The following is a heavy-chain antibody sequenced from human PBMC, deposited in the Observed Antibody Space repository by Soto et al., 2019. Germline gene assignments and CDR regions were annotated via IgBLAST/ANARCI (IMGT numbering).Heavy chain of an antibody. CDR2: IFSNDEK. D-gene: IGHD4-17*01. CDR1: GFSLSNARMG. CDR3: ARPPKDDYGGNDWYFDL. J-gene: IGHJ2*01. V-gene: IGHV2-26*01. Sequence: QVTLKESGPVLVKPTETLALTCTVSGFSLSNARMGVSWIRQPPGKALEWLAHIFSNDEKSYSTSLKSRLTISKDTSKSQVVLTMTSMDPVDTATYYCARPPKDDYGGNDWYFDLWGRGTLVTVSS.